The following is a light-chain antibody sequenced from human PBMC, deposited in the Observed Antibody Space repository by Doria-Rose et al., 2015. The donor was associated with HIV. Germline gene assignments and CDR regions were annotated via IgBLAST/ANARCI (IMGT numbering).Light chain of an antibody. CDR2: WAP. V-gene: IGKV4-1*01. CDR3: QQYYDTPS. J-gene: IGKJ3*01. CDR1: QSLLYTSKNY. Sequence: DIRVTQSPESLGMSLGERATLNCKSNQSLLYTSKNYLAWYQQKPGQPPKLLIYWAPTRQSGVPARFSGSGSGTDCTLTISSLEAEDVAVYYCQQYYDTPSFGPGTTVDIK.